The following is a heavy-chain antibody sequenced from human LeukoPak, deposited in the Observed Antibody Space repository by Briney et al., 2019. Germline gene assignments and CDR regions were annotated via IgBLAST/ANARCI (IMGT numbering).Heavy chain of an antibody. D-gene: IGHD6-13*01. J-gene: IGHJ5*02. CDR3: ARQRGDISSWSPWFDP. CDR2: IYYSGST. CDR1: GGSISSSSYY. Sequence: SETLSLTCTVSGGSISSSSYYWGWIRQPPGKGLEWIGSIYYSGSTYYNPSLKSRVTISVDTSKNQFSLKLSSVTAADTAVYYCARQRGDISSWSPWFDPWGQGTLVTVSS. V-gene: IGHV4-39*01.